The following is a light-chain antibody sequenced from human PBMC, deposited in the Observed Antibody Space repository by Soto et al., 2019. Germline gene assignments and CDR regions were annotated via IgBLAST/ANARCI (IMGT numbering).Light chain of an antibody. CDR2: KDS. Sequence: SYELTQPPSVSVSPGQTARITCSGDALPKQYAYWYQQKPGQAPVLVIYKDSERPSGIPERFSGSSSGTTVTLTISGVQAEDEADYYCQSADSSGTYPAFGTGTKFTVL. J-gene: IGLJ1*01. CDR1: ALPKQY. V-gene: IGLV3-25*03. CDR3: QSADSSGTYPA.